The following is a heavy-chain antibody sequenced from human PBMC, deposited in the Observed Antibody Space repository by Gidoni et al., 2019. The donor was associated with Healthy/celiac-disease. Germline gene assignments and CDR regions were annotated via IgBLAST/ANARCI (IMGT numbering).Heavy chain of an antibody. V-gene: IGHV1-69*08. CDR3: ARDHHYGDAFDI. CDR1: GGTFSSYT. D-gene: IGHD4-17*01. CDR2: IIPILGIA. Sequence: QVQLVQSGAEGKKPGSSVKVSCKASGGTFSSYTISWVRQAPGQGLEWMGRIIPILGIANYAQKFQGRVTITADKSTSTAYMELSSLRSEDTAVYYCARDHHYGDAFDIWGQGTMVTVSS. J-gene: IGHJ3*02.